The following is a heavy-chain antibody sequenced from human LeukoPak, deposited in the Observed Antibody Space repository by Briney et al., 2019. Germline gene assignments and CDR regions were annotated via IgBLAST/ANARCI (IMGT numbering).Heavy chain of an antibody. CDR3: TTDSIVVVPAAIWDYYGMDV. D-gene: IGHD2-2*01. Sequence: GGSLRLSCAASGFTFSNAWMSWVRQAPGKGLEWVGRIKSKTDGGTTDYAAPVKGRFTISRDDSKNTLYLQMNSLKTEDTTVYNCTTDSIVVVPAAIWDYYGMDVWGQGTTVTVSS. CDR2: IKSKTDGGTT. J-gene: IGHJ6*02. CDR1: GFTFSNAW. V-gene: IGHV3-15*01.